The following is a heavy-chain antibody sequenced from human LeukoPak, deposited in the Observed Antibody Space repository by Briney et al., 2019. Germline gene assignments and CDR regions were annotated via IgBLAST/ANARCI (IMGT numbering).Heavy chain of an antibody. D-gene: IGHD3-22*01. Sequence: ASVKVSCKASGYTFGTYAISWVRQAPGQGLEWMGWVSAYNGQISYAQKFQGRVTMTTDTSTSTGYMDLKSLRSDDTAVYYCARESVSGGENYYDSSPADAFDIWGQGTMVTVSS. V-gene: IGHV1-18*04. CDR1: GYTFGTYA. CDR2: VSAYNGQI. CDR3: ARESVSGGENYYDSSPADAFDI. J-gene: IGHJ3*02.